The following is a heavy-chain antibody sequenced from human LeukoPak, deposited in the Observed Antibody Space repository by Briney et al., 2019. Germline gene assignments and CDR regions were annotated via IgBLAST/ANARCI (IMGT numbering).Heavy chain of an antibody. CDR2: ISGSGGST. V-gene: IGHV3-23*01. Sequence: PGGSLRLSCAASGFTFSSYAMSWVRQAPGKGLEWVSAISGSGGSTYYADSVKGRFTISRDNSKNTLYLQMNSLRAEDTAVYYCARHSSWYLSYYFDYWGQGTLVTVSS. CDR1: GFTFSSYA. J-gene: IGHJ4*02. D-gene: IGHD6-13*01. CDR3: ARHSSWYLSYYFDY.